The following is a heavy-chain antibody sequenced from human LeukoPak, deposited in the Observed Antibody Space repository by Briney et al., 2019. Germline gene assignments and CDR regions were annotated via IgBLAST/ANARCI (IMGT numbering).Heavy chain of an antibody. CDR3: AYSDCSSTSCYSWRYYFDY. Sequence: SETLSLTCAVSGGSISSSNWWSWVRQPPGKGLEWIGEIYHSGSTNYNPSLKSRVTISVDESKNQFSLKLSSVTAADTAVYYCAYSDCSSTSCYSWRYYFDYWGQGTLVTVSS. CDR1: GGSISSSNW. V-gene: IGHV4-4*02. J-gene: IGHJ4*02. D-gene: IGHD2-2*02. CDR2: IYHSGST.